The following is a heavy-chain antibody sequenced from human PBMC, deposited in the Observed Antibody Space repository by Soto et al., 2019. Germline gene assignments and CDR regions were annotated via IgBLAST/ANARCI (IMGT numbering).Heavy chain of an antibody. CDR1: GYSFTSCW. J-gene: IGHJ4*02. CDR2: IYPGDSDT. D-gene: IGHD2-21*02. Sequence: GESLKISCKGSGYSFTSCWIGWVRQMPGKGLEWMGIIYPGDSDTRYSPSFQGQVTISADKSISTAYLQWSSLKASDTAMYYCARLAYCGGDCYMGDYWGQGTLVTVSS. V-gene: IGHV5-51*01. CDR3: ARLAYCGGDCYMGDY.